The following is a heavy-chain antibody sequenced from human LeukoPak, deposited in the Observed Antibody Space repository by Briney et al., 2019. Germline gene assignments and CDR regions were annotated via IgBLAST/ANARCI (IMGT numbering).Heavy chain of an antibody. V-gene: IGHV3-9*01. D-gene: IGHD1-1*01. J-gene: IGHJ4*02. CDR1: GFTFYNYA. Sequence: GGSLRLSCAASGFTFYNYAMNWVRQVPGKGLEWISLISWNSGTIGYADSVKGRFTVSRDNAKDSLYLQMNSLRAEDTAVYYCARALTTLTYEGYWGQGTLVTVSS. CDR2: ISWNSGTI. CDR3: ARALTTLTYEGY.